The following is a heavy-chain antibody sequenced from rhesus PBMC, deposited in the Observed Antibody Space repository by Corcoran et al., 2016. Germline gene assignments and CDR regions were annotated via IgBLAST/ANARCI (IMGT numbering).Heavy chain of an antibody. CDR2: ISGSGGST. V-gene: IGHV4-57*02. Sequence: LQLQESGPGLVKPSETLSLTCALSGGSISRRNWWRWIRQPSGKGLEGIGRISGSGGSTSDNPSRKSRVTISKDTSKNQFSLKLSSVTAADTAVYYCARGGTRFDVWGPGVLVTVSS. J-gene: IGHJ5-1*01. CDR1: GGSISRRNW. D-gene: IGHD5-42*01. CDR3: ARGGTRFDV.